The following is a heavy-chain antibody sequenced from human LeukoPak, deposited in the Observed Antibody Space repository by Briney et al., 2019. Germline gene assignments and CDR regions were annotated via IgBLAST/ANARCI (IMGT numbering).Heavy chain of an antibody. CDR3: ARVGYYDSSGHSIDY. V-gene: IGHV1-2*02. J-gene: IGHJ4*02. CDR1: GYTFTGYY. Sequence: ASVKVSCKASGYTFTGYYMHCVRQAPGQGLEWMGWINPNSGGTNYAQKLQGRVTMTTDTSTSTAYMELRSLRSDDTAVYYCARVGYYDSSGHSIDYWGQGTLVTVSS. D-gene: IGHD3-22*01. CDR2: INPNSGGT.